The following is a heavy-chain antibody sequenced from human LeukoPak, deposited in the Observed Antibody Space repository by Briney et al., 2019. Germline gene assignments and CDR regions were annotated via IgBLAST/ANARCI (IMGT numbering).Heavy chain of an antibody. D-gene: IGHD6-13*01. J-gene: IGHJ4*02. CDR2: IYSGGST. CDR1: GFTFSNFA. Sequence: GGSLRLSCAASGFTFSNFAMNWVRQAPGKGLEWVSVIYSGGSTYYADSVKGRFTISRDNSKNTLYLQMNSLRAEDTAVYYCARLRSSSWWLFDYWGQGTLVTVSS. V-gene: IGHV3-53*01. CDR3: ARLRSSSWWLFDY.